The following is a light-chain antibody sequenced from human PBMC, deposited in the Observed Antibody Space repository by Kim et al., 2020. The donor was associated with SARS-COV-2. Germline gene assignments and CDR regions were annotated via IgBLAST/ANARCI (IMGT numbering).Light chain of an antibody. Sequence: DIQMTQSPSSLSASVEDRVTITCRASQDIANSLAWYQQKPGKVPKVLIYAASTLQSGVPSRFSGSGSGTEFTLTIGSLQTEDVATYYCQKYNSAPWTFGPGTKVEIK. CDR1: QDIANS. V-gene: IGKV1-27*01. J-gene: IGKJ1*01. CDR2: AAS. CDR3: QKYNSAPWT.